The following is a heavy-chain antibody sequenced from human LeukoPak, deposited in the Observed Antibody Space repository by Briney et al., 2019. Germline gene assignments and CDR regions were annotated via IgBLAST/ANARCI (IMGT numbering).Heavy chain of an antibody. CDR1: GASISSYC. V-gene: IGHV4-59*01. D-gene: IGHD5-18*01. Sequence: PSETLSLTCTVSGASISSYCWTWIRQPPGKGLEWIGHINYSGTTHYNPSLKSPVTISIATSKTQFSLRMSSVTAPATAVYYSARAKREYTYGSQKSNWYLDPWGRGTLVTVAS. CDR2: INYSGTT. CDR3: ARAKREYTYGSQKSNWYLDP. J-gene: IGHJ2*01.